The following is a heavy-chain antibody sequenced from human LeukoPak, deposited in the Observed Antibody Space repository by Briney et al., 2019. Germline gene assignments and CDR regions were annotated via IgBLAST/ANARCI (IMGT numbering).Heavy chain of an antibody. J-gene: IGHJ4*02. CDR3: AREIRRITIFGVVSRRFDY. Sequence: SETLSLTCTVSGGSISSYYWSWIRQPPGKGLEWIGYIYYSGSTNCNPSLKSRVTISVDTSKNQFSLKLSSVTAADTAVYYCAREIRRITIFGVVSRRFDYWGQGTLVTVSS. CDR2: IYYSGST. V-gene: IGHV4-59*01. D-gene: IGHD3-3*01. CDR1: GGSISSYY.